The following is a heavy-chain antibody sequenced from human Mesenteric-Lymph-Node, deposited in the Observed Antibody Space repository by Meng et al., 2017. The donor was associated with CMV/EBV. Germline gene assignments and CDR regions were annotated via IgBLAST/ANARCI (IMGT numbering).Heavy chain of an antibody. D-gene: IGHD7-27*01. CDR3: ARGVNWDWYFDL. CDR1: GTSVSSNSAA. J-gene: IGHJ2*01. Sequence: SGTSVSSNSAAWNWIRQSPSRGLEWLGRTYYRSKWYNDYALSVKSRITINPDTSKNQVSLQLNSVTPEDTALYYCARGVNWDWYFDLWGRGTLVTVSS. V-gene: IGHV6-1*01. CDR2: TYYRSKWYN.